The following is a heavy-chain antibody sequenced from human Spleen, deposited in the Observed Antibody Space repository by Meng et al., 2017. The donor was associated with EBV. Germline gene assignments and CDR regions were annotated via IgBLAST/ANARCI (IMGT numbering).Heavy chain of an antibody. Sequence: QVQLRQWGAGLLKPSEPLSLTCAVFGGSFSGYYWGWIRQPQGKGLEWIGEINHSGSTKYNPSLKSRVTISVDTSKNQFSLKLSSVTAADTAVYFCARAPLESSSSGWFDPWGQGTLVTVSS. V-gene: IGHV4-34*01. CDR1: GGSFSGYY. J-gene: IGHJ5*02. D-gene: IGHD6-13*01. CDR3: ARAPLESSSSGWFDP. CDR2: INHSGST.